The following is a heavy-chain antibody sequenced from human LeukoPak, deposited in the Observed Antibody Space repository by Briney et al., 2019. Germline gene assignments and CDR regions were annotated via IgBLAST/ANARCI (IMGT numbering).Heavy chain of an antibody. J-gene: IGHJ6*02. D-gene: IGHD1-1*01. CDR3: ARDGPWLGNGMDV. Sequence: PGGSLRLSCAPSGFTFYNYAMSWVRQAPGKGLEWVANIKQDVSEKYYVDSVKGRFTISRDNAKNSLYLQMNSLRAEDTAVYYCARDGPWLGNGMDVWGQGTAVTVSS. CDR1: GFTFYNYA. V-gene: IGHV3-7*05. CDR2: IKQDVSEK.